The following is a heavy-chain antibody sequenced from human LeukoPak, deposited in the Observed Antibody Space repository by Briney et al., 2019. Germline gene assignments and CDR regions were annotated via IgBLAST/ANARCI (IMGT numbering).Heavy chain of an antibody. Sequence: GASVKVSCKASGYTFTSYYMHWVRQAPGQGPEWMGIINPSGGSTSYAQKFQGRVTMTRDTSTSTVYMELSSLRSEDTAVYYCARDRSYDSRVGGPLDYWGQGTLVTVSS. CDR1: GYTFTSYY. D-gene: IGHD3-22*01. CDR3: ARDRSYDSRVGGPLDY. CDR2: INPSGGST. J-gene: IGHJ4*02. V-gene: IGHV1-46*01.